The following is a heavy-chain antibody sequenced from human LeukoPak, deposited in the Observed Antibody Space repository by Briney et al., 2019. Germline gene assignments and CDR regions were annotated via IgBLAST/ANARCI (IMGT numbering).Heavy chain of an antibody. CDR3: AREAPGPYNWNHITYFNY. D-gene: IGHD1-20*01. CDR1: GGSISSSSYY. J-gene: IGHJ4*02. Sequence: PSETLSLTCTVSGGSISSSSYYWGWIRQPPGKGLEWIGSIYYSGSTYYNPSLKSRVTISVDTSKNQFSLKLSSVTAADTAVYYCAREAPGPYNWNHITYFNYWGQGTLVTVSS. V-gene: IGHV4-39*02. CDR2: IYYSGST.